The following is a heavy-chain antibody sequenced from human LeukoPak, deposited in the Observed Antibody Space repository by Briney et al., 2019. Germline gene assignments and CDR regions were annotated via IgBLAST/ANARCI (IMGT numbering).Heavy chain of an antibody. V-gene: IGHV3-23*01. J-gene: IGHJ4*02. CDR3: AKGRGYCSGGSCYSGFDY. CDR2: ITGSGGTT. CDR1: GFTFSGYA. D-gene: IGHD2-15*01. Sequence: GGSLRLSCAASGFTFSGYAMSSVRQAPGKGLEWVSTITGSGGTTYYADSVKGRFTISRDNSKNTLYLQMNSLRAEDTAVYYCAKGRGYCSGGSCYSGFDYWGQGTLVTVAS.